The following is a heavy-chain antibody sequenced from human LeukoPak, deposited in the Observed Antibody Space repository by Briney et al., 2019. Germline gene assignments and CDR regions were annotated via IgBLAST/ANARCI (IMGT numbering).Heavy chain of an antibody. Sequence: ASVKVSCKASGYTFTSYYMHWVRQAPGQGLEWMGIINPSGGSTSYAQKFQGRVTMTRDTSITTAYMELSRLTSDDTAVHYCARDLEFYDILTGSYIPSFDYWGQGTLVTVSS. D-gene: IGHD3-9*01. V-gene: IGHV1-46*01. J-gene: IGHJ4*02. CDR1: GYTFTSYY. CDR3: ARDLEFYDILTGSYIPSFDY. CDR2: INPSGGST.